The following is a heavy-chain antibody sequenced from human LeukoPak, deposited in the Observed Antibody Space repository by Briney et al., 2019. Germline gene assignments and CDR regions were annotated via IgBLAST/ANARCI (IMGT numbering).Heavy chain of an antibody. J-gene: IGHJ4*02. CDR3: ARDIEVGATEYYFDY. D-gene: IGHD1-26*01. CDR2: IWYDGGSK. Sequence: GGSLRLSCAASGFTFSSYGMHWVRQAPGKGLEWVAVIWYDGGSKYYADSVKGRFTISRDNSKNTLYLQMNSLRAEDTAVYYCARDIEVGATEYYFDYWGQGTLVTVSS. CDR1: GFTFSSYG. V-gene: IGHV3-33*01.